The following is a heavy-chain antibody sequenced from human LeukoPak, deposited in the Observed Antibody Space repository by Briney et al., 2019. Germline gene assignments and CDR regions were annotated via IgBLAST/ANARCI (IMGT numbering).Heavy chain of an antibody. CDR3: AREPGITMVRGVPTFHYYYMDV. V-gene: IGHV4-59*12. CDR2: IYYSGSS. D-gene: IGHD3-10*01. Sequence: PSETLSLTCNVSGGSISGYHWSWIRQPPGKGLEWLGYIYYSGSSNYNPSLKSRVTISVDTSKNQFSLKLSSVTAADTAVYYCAREPGITMVRGVPTFHYYYMDVWGKGTTVTVSS. J-gene: IGHJ6*03. CDR1: GGSISGYH.